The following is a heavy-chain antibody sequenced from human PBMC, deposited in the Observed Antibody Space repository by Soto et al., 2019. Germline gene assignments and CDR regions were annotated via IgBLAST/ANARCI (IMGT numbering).Heavy chain of an antibody. V-gene: IGHV1-69*08. CDR3: ARDRITTRGDAFDL. CDR2: IIPIPDIT. J-gene: IGHJ3*01. Sequence: QVQLVQSGAEVRKPGSSVKVSCKAPGGTFSTYIISWVRQAPGQGLEWMGRIIPIPDITNYAQNFKGRVTVTADRSTSTAYMELTSLKSEATAVDSCARDRITTRGDAFDLWGQGTMVTVSS. CDR1: GGTFSTYI. D-gene: IGHD3-3*01.